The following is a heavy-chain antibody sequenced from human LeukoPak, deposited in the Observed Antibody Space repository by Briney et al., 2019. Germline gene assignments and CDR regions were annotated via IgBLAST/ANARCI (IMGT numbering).Heavy chain of an antibody. CDR2: FDPEDGET. D-gene: IGHD6-6*01. V-gene: IGHV1-24*01. CDR3: ATVPYSSSSRAFDY. J-gene: IGHJ4*02. CDR1: GYTLTELS. Sequence: ASVKVSCKVSGYTLTELSMHWVRQAPGKGLEWMGGFDPEDGETIYAQKFQGRVTMTEDTSTDTAYMELSSLRSEDTAVYYCATVPYSSSSRAFDYWGQGTLVTVSS.